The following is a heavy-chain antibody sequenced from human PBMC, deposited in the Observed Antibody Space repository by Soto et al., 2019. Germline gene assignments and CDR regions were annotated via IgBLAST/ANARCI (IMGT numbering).Heavy chain of an antibody. J-gene: IGHJ6*02. Sequence: PGGSLSLSCAASGFTLSSYGMSWVRPAPGKGLEWVSAISGSGGSTYYADSVKGRFTISRDNSKNTLYLQMNSLRAEDTAVYYCSYDFWSGYSPPGMDVWGQGTTVTVSS. CDR3: SYDFWSGYSPPGMDV. V-gene: IGHV3-23*01. D-gene: IGHD3-3*01. CDR2: ISGSGGST. CDR1: GFTLSSYG.